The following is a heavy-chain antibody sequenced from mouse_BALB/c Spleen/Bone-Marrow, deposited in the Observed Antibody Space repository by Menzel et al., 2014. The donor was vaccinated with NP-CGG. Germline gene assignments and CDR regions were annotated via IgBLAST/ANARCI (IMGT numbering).Heavy chain of an antibody. J-gene: IGHJ1*01. CDR2: ILPGSGST. D-gene: IGHD1-1*01. Sequence: SVKISCKATGYTFSSYWIEWVKQRPGHGLEWIGEILPGSGSTNYNEKFKGKATFTADTSSNTAYVQLSSLTSEDSAVYYCAREDGLWYFDVWGAGTTVTVSS. CDR3: AREDGLWYFDV. CDR1: GYTFSSYW. V-gene: IGHV1-9*01.